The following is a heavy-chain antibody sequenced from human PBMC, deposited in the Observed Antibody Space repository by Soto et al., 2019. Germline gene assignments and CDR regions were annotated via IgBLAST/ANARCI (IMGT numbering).Heavy chain of an antibody. V-gene: IGHV4-59*01. CDR3: ARERAAYRWNDGYNFDY. J-gene: IGHJ4*02. D-gene: IGHD1-1*01. CDR1: GGSISSYY. CDR2: IYYSGST. Sequence: PSETLSLTCTVSGGSISSYYWSWIRQPPGKGLEWIGYIYYSGSTNYNPSLKSRVTISVDTSKNQFSLKLSSVTAADTAVYYCARERAAYRWNDGYNFDYWGQGTLVTVSS.